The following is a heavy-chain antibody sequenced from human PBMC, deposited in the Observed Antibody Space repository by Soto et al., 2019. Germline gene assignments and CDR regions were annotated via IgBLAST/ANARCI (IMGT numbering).Heavy chain of an antibody. Sequence: QVQLVQSGAEVKKPGSSVKVSCKASGGTFSSYAISWVRQAPGQGLEWMGGIIPIFGTANYAQKFQGRVTITADESTSTAYMELSRLRSEDTAVYYCARVRMVATPGYYYYGMDVWGQGTTVTVSS. CDR2: IIPIFGTA. CDR1: GGTFSSYA. V-gene: IGHV1-69*01. D-gene: IGHD5-12*01. CDR3: ARVRMVATPGYYYYGMDV. J-gene: IGHJ6*02.